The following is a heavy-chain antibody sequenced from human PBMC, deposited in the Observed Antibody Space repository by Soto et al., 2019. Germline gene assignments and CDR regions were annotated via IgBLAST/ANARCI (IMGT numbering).Heavy chain of an antibody. CDR3: ARSGDNGYYFDY. V-gene: IGHV3-64*01. Sequence: RFTISRDNSKNTLYLQMGGLRAEDMAVYYCARSGDNGYYFDYWGQGTLVTVSS. J-gene: IGHJ4*02. D-gene: IGHD3-10*01.